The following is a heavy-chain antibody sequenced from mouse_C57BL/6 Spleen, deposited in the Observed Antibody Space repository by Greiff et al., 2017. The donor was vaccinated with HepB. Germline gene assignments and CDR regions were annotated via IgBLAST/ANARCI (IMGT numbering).Heavy chain of an antibody. J-gene: IGHJ2*01. D-gene: IGHD1-1*01. CDR1: GYTFTSYG. Sequence: VQLQESGAELARPGASVKLSCKASGYTFTSYGISWVKQRTGQGLEWIGEIYPRSGNTYYNEKFKGKATLTADKSSSTAYMELRSLTSEDSAVYFCAREVVATNYFDYWGQGTTLTVSS. V-gene: IGHV1-81*01. CDR2: IYPRSGNT. CDR3: AREVVATNYFDY.